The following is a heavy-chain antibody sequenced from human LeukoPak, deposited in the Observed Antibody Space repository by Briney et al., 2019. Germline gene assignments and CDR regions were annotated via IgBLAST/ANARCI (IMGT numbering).Heavy chain of an antibody. Sequence: GRSLRLSCSASGFTFSNYRMHWVRQAPGKGLEYVSAISCNGDSTFYSDSVKGRFTISRDNSKNTLYLQMSSLRAEDTAAYYCVYQVMGAVEWGQGTLVTVSS. V-gene: IGHV3-64D*06. D-gene: IGHD1-26*01. CDR3: VYQVMGAVE. J-gene: IGHJ4*02. CDR1: GFTFSNYR. CDR2: ISCNGDST.